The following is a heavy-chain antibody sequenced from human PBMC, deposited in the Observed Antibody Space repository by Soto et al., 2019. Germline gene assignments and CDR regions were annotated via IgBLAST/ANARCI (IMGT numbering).Heavy chain of an antibody. CDR3: ARGWYGSGTSRDY. Sequence: EVQLVESGGGLIQPGGSLRLSCAASGFTVSSNYMSWVRQAPGKGLEWVSVIYSGGSTYYADSVKGRFTISRDNSKNTLYLQMNSLRAEDTAVYYCARGWYGSGTSRDYWGQGTLVTVSS. D-gene: IGHD3-10*01. V-gene: IGHV3-53*01. J-gene: IGHJ4*02. CDR1: GFTVSSNY. CDR2: IYSGGST.